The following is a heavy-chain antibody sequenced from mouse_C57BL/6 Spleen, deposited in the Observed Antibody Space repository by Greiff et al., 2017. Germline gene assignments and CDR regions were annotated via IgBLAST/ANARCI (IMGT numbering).Heavy chain of an antibody. D-gene: IGHD2-4*01. CDR2: IDPSDSYT. Sequence: QVQLQQPGAELVMPGASVKLSCKASGYTFTSYWMHWVKQRPGQGLEWIGEIDPSDSYTNYNQKFKGKSTLTVDKSSSTAYMQLSSLTSEDSAVYYCARSGVYDYNFDYWGQGTTLTVSS. CDR3: ARSGVYDYNFDY. V-gene: IGHV1-69*01. J-gene: IGHJ2*01. CDR1: GYTFTSYW.